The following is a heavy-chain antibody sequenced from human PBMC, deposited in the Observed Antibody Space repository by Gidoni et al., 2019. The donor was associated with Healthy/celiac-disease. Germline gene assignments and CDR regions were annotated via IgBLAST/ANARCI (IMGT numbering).Heavy chain of an antibody. CDR1: GLTFSSYW. D-gene: IGHD6-19*01. CDR3: VRARIAVAGFDY. CDR2: INSDGSST. V-gene: IGHV3-74*01. J-gene: IGHJ4*02. Sequence: EVPLVESGGGLVQPGGSLRLSCAASGLTFSSYWMHWVRQAPGKGLVWVSRINSDGSSTSYADSVKGRFTISRDNAKNTLYLQMNSLRAEDTAVYYCVRARIAVAGFDYWGQGTLVTVSS.